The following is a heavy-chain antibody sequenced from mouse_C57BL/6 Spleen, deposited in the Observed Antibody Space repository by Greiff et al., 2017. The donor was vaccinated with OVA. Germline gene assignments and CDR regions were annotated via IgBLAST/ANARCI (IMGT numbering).Heavy chain of an antibody. CDR1: GYSITSGYD. J-gene: IGHJ2*01. V-gene: IGHV3-1*01. CDR3: ARDTGYYFDY. CDR2: ISYSGST. Sequence: VQLQQSGPGMVKPSQSLSLTCTVTGYSITSGYDWHWIRHFPGNQLEWMGYISYSGSTNYNPSLKSRISITHDTSKNHFFLKLNSVTTEDTATYYCARDTGYYFDYWGQGTTLTVSS.